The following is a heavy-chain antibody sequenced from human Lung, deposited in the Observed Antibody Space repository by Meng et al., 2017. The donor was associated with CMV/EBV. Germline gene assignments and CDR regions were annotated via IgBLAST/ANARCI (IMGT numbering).Heavy chain of an antibody. Sequence: GESLKISCAASGFTVGVYVMHWVRQSPGKGLEWVASFSFDGSSQYYADSVRGRFSISREISNNTFDLQMNTLRPEDTAQYYCARGGNRGGRWFYAMDVWGQGXTVTVSS. CDR2: FSFDGSSQ. D-gene: IGHD1-14*01. CDR3: ARGGNRGGRWFYAMDV. V-gene: IGHV3-30*04. CDR1: GFTVGVYV. J-gene: IGHJ6*02.